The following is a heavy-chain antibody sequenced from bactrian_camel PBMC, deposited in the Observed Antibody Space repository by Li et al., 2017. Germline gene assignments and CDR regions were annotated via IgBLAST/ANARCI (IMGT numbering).Heavy chain of an antibody. CDR3: ATRSLVDYVWNLNENNY. CDR1: GDTSSTTC. J-gene: IGHJ4*01. CDR2: AYTRGGGV. V-gene: IGHV3S54*01. D-gene: IGHD1*01. Sequence: HVQLVESGGGSVQPGGSLRLSCSASGDTSSTTCMGWFRQAPGKEREGVATAYTRGGGVHYADSVKGRFTISRDSAENVAYLQMNSLKSEDTALYYCATRSLVDYVWNLNENNYWGQGTQVTVS.